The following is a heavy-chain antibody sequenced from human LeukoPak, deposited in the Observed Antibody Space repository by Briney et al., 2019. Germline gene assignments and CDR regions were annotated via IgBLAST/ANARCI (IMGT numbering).Heavy chain of an antibody. V-gene: IGHV3-23*01. CDR2: ISGSGGST. D-gene: IGHD3-16*01. Sequence: GGSLRLPCAASGFTFSSYELSWVRRAPGKGLEWVSGISGSGGSTYYADSVQGRFTISRDNSRNTLYLQMNSLTAVDTAVYYCAKDGAVWGQGTRVTVSS. CDR1: GFTFSSYE. CDR3: AKDGAV. J-gene: IGHJ4*02.